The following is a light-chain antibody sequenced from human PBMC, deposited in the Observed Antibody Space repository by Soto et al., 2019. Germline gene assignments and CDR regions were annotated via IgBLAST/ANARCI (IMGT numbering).Light chain of an antibody. Sequence: AIQLTQSPSSLSASVGDRVTITCRASQGISSALAWYQQKPGKAPKLLIYDASSLESGVPSRFRGSGSGTDFTLTISSLQPEDFATYYCQQFNSYPLFGQGTKLEIK. CDR3: QQFNSYPL. CDR1: QGISSA. CDR2: DAS. J-gene: IGKJ2*01. V-gene: IGKV1-13*02.